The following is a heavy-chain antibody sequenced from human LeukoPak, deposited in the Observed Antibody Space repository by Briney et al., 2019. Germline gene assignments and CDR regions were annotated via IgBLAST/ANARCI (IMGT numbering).Heavy chain of an antibody. Sequence: ASVKVSCKASGYTFTGYDINWVRQATGQGLEWMGWMNPNSGNTGYAQKFQGRVTITRNTSISTAYTELSSLRSEDTAVYYCARGTWIQLWFEENWFDPWGQGTLVTVSS. CDR3: ARGTWIQLWFEENWFDP. CDR2: MNPNSGNT. D-gene: IGHD5-18*01. J-gene: IGHJ5*02. V-gene: IGHV1-8*03. CDR1: GYTFTGYD.